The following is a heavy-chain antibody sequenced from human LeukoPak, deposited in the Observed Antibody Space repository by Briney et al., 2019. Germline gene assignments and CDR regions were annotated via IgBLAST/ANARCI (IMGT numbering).Heavy chain of an antibody. D-gene: IGHD3-3*01. CDR3: ARSTSIYDFWSGYYTLYFDY. CDR2: IYSGGST. V-gene: IGHV3-53*01. J-gene: IGHJ4*02. CDR1: GFTVSSNY. Sequence: GGSLRLSCAASGFTVSSNYMSWVRQAPGKGLEWVSVIYSGGSTYYADSVKGRFTISRDNSKNTLYLQMNSLRAEDTAVYYCARSTSIYDFWSGYYTLYFDYWGQGTLVTVSS.